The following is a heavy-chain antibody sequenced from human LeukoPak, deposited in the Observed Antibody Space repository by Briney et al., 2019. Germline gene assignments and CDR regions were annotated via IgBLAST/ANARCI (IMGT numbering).Heavy chain of an antibody. CDR1: GGSMRSYY. Sequence: SGTLSLTCTVSGGSMRSYYWSWIRQPPGKGPEWIGYIYYSGSTNYNPSLKSRVTISVDPSKNHFSLKLSSVTAADTAVYYCARNQLLSLDAFDIWGQGTMVTVSS. D-gene: IGHD2-2*01. CDR2: IYYSGST. CDR3: ARNQLLSLDAFDI. V-gene: IGHV4-59*08. J-gene: IGHJ3*02.